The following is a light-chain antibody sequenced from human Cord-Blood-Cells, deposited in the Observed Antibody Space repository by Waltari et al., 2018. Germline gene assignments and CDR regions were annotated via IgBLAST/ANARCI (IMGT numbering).Light chain of an antibody. V-gene: IGLV2-14*01. J-gene: IGLJ3*02. Sequence: QSALTQPASVSGSPGQSITISCPGTSRDVGGYNYVSWYQPPPGKAPKLMIYDVSNRPSGVSNRFSGSKSGNTASLTISGLQAEDEADYYCSSYTSSSTLDWVFGGGTKLTVL. CDR2: DVS. CDR1: SRDVGGYNY. CDR3: SSYTSSSTLDWV.